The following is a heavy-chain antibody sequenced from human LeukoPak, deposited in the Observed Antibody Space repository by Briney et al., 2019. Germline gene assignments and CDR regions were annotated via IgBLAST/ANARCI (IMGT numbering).Heavy chain of an antibody. CDR2: IYSGGST. CDR3: ASNLGAQNAFDI. CDR1: GFSVSNDY. V-gene: IGHV3-53*01. Sequence: GGFLRLSCAASGFSVSNDYMSWVRQPPGKGLEWVSVIYSGGSTYYADSVKGRFTISRDNSENTLYLQVNSLRAEDTAVYYCASNLGAQNAFDIWGQGTMVTVSS. D-gene: IGHD1-1*01. J-gene: IGHJ3*02.